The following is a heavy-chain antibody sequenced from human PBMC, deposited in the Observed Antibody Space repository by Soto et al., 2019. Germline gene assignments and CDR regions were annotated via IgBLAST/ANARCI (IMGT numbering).Heavy chain of an antibody. Sequence: QVQLQKSGPGLGKPSGTLSLTCAVSGGSTSIINCWIWFRRPPGRGLEWIGEIYHSGSTNYNPSLKSRVTISVDKSKNQFSLKLSSVTAADTAVYYCARVEYSSGWYDYWGQGTLVTVSS. CDR1: GGSTSIINC. CDR3: ARVEYSSGWYDY. J-gene: IGHJ4*02. V-gene: IGHV4-4*02. D-gene: IGHD6-19*01. CDR2: IYHSGST.